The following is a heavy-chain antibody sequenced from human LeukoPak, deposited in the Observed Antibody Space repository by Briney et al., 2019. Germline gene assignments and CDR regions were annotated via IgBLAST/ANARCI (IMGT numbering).Heavy chain of an antibody. Sequence: GGSLSLSCAAYGFTFNSYNMKWLRQAPGKGLEWVTNINGGGDDTYYAHPVKGRFAVSRDNSKKTLYLQLNSLRAEDTAVYYCTRDQRKYCSRTTCFVFDIWGQGTVVSVSS. V-gene: IGHV3-23*01. CDR1: GFTFNSYN. CDR3: TRDQRKYCSRTTCFVFDI. J-gene: IGHJ3*02. D-gene: IGHD2-2*01. CDR2: INGGGDDT.